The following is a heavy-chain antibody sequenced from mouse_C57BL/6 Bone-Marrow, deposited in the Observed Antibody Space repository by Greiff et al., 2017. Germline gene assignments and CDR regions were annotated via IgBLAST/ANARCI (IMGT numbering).Heavy chain of an antibody. Sequence: QVQLKESGAELVRPGASVKLSCKASGYTFTSSGISWVKQSPGQGLEWIGEIYPRSGNTNYNEKFKGKATLTADKSSSTAYLELSSLTSADSAVCFCARTDGDYRFDYWGQGTTLTVSS. CDR3: ARTDGDYRFDY. V-gene: IGHV1-81*01. D-gene: IGHD2-13*01. CDR2: IYPRSGNT. J-gene: IGHJ2*01. CDR1: GYTFTSSG.